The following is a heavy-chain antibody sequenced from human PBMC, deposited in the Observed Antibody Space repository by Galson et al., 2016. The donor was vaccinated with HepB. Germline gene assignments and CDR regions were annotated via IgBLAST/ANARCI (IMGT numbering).Heavy chain of an antibody. CDR2: IYYSGST. J-gene: IGHJ4*02. CDR3: ATEKDWPGGFDY. V-gene: IGHV4-31*03. Sequence: TLSLTCTVSGGSISSGGYYWSWIRQHPGKGLEWIGYIYYSGSTYYNPSLKGRVTISVDTSKNQFSLKLTSVTAADTAVYYCATEKDWPGGFDYWGQGTLVTVSS. CDR1: GGSISSGGYY. D-gene: IGHD3/OR15-3a*01.